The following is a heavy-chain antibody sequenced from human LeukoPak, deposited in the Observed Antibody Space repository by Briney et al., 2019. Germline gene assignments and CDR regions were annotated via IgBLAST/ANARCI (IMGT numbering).Heavy chain of an antibody. CDR1: GGSISSNY. Sequence: PSETLSLTCSVSGGSISSNYWSWIRQPPGKGLEWIGYFYYSGSTNYNPSLKSRVTISVDTSKNQFSLKLSSVTAADTAVYYCARGSRSWFDPWGQGTLVTVSS. CDR3: ARGSRSWFDP. J-gene: IGHJ5*02. V-gene: IGHV4-59*01. CDR2: FYYSGST.